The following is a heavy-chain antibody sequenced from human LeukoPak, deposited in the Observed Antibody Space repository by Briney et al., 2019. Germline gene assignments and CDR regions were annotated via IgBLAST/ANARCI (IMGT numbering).Heavy chain of an antibody. D-gene: IGHD2-21*02. V-gene: IGHV4-39*01. CDR2: IYYGGST. CDR1: GGSISSTSYY. J-gene: IGHJ6*02. CDR3: ARQAPSTPIVVVTAIPYGMDV. Sequence: SETLSLTCTVSGGSISSTSYYWGWIRQPPGKGLEWIGSIYYGGSTYYSSSLKSRVTMSVDTSKNQFSLKLSSVTAADTAVYYCARQAPSTPIVVVTAIPYGMDVWGQGTTVTVSS.